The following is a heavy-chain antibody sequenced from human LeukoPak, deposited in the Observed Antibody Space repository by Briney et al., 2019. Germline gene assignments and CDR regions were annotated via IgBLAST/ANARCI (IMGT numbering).Heavy chain of an antibody. J-gene: IGHJ5*01. CDR3: ARESDSSGWYDS. CDR2: ISGDGGST. V-gene: IGHV3-43*02. CDR1: GFSFDDYA. Sequence: GGSLRLSCAAPGFSFDDYAIHWVRQAPGKGLEWVSLISGDGGSTFYADSVKGRFTISRDNGKNSLYLQMSSLRSGDTALYYCARESDSSGWYDSWGQGTLVTVSS. D-gene: IGHD3-22*01.